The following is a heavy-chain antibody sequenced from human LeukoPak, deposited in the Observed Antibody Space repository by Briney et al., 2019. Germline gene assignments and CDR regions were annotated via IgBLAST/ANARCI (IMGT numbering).Heavy chain of an antibody. CDR2: IISSSSYI. D-gene: IGHD2-2*01. Sequence: GALRLSRVASGLTFSSYSMNWVGRAPVKGLEWVASIISSSSYIYYADSVKGRFTISRHNAKNSLNLQMNSLRDEDTAVYYCARDPGYCSSTSCYSYYYIDVWAKGPRSPSP. V-gene: IGHV3-21*01. J-gene: IGHJ6*03. CDR1: GLTFSSYS. CDR3: ARDPGYCSSTSCYSYYYIDV.